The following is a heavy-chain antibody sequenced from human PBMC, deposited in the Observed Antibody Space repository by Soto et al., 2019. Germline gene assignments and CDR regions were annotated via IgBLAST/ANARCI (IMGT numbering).Heavy chain of an antibody. CDR1: GYTFTSYY. CDR2: INPSGGST. V-gene: IGHV1-46*01. Sequence: ASVKVSCKASGYTFTSYYMHWVRQAPGQGLEWMGIINPSGGSTSYAQKFQGRVTMTRDTSTSTVYMELSSLRAEDTAVYYCAKDFAAPPAHYYYYGMDVWGQGTTVTVSS. CDR3: AKDFAAPPAHYYYYGMDV. J-gene: IGHJ6*02.